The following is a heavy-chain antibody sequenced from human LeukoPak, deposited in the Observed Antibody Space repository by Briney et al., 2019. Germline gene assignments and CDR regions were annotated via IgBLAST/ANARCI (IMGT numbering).Heavy chain of an antibody. J-gene: IGHJ4*02. V-gene: IGHV3-30*18. CDR3: AKMAFDY. Sequence: GGSLRLSCAASGFTFSSYGMHWVRQAPGKGLEWVAVISYDGSNKYYADSVKGRFTISRDNSKNTLYLQMNSLRAEDTAVYYCAKMAFDYWGQGTLVTVPS. CDR1: GFTFSSYG. D-gene: IGHD5-24*01. CDR2: ISYDGSNK.